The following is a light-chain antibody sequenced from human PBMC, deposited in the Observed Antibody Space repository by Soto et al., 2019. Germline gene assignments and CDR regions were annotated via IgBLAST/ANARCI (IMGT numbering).Light chain of an antibody. J-gene: IGKJ3*01. V-gene: IGKV1-5*01. CDR2: DAS. CDR3: QQYHSYWT. CDR1: QSIGSW. Sequence: DIQMTQSPSTLSASVGDRVTITCRASQSIGSWLAWYQQKPGKAPKLLIYDASSLESGVPSRFSGSGSGTEFTLTISSLQPDDLATYYCQQYHSYWTFGPGTTVDIK.